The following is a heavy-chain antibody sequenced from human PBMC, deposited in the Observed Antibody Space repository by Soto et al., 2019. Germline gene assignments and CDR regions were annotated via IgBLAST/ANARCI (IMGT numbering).Heavy chain of an antibody. CDR2: IYYSGST. V-gene: IGHV4-59*01. CDR1: GGSISSYY. Sequence: SETLSLTCTVGGGSISSYYWSWIRQPPGKGLEWIGYIYYSGSTNYNPSLKSRVTISVDTSKNQFSLKLSSVTAADTAVYYCARVRNPSSWSGSPYYYYMDVWGKGTTVTVSS. J-gene: IGHJ6*03. D-gene: IGHD3-3*01. CDR3: ARVRNPSSWSGSPYYYYMDV.